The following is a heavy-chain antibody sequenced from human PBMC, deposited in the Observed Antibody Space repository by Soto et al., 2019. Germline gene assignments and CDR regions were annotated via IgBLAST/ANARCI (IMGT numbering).Heavy chain of an antibody. CDR1: VFTFSDYY. CDR3: ARDLGWGSYFRGAFDI. V-gene: IGHV3-11*01. CDR2: ISSSGSTI. D-gene: IGHD1-26*01. Sequence: SLRLSCSASVFTFSDYYMSWIRQAPGKGLEWVSYISSSGSTIYYADSVKGRFTISRDNAKNSLYLQMNSLRAEDTAVYYCARDLGWGSYFRGAFDIWGQGTMVTVS. J-gene: IGHJ3*02.